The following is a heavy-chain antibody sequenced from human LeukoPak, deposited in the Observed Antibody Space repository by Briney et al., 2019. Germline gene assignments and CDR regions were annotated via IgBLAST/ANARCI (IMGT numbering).Heavy chain of an antibody. Sequence: ASVKVSCKASGYTFTTYGISWVRQAPGQGLEWMRWISAYNGNTNYAQKLQGRVTMTTDTSTNTAYMELRSLRSDDTAVYYCARDRGYSYGSVGHFDYWGQGTLVTVSS. D-gene: IGHD5-18*01. CDR1: GYTFTTYG. CDR3: ARDRGYSYGSVGHFDY. J-gene: IGHJ4*02. CDR2: ISAYNGNT. V-gene: IGHV1-18*04.